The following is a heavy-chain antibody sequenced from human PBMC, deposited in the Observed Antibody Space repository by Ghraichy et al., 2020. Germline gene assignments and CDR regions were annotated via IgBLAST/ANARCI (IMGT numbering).Heavy chain of an antibody. CDR2: INHSGST. CDR3: ARVLLWRYQLPKYYYYGMDV. CDR1: GGSFSGYY. D-gene: IGHD2-2*01. V-gene: IGHV4-34*01. Sequence: SETLSLTCAVYGGSFSGYYWSWIRQPPGKGLEWIGEINHSGSTNYNPSLKSRVTISVDTSKNQFSLKLSSVTAADTAVYYCARVLLWRYQLPKYYYYGMDVWGQGTTVTVSS. J-gene: IGHJ6*02.